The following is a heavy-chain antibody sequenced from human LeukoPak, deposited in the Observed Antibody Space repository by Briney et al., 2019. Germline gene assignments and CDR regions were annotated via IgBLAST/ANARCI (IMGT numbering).Heavy chain of an antibody. D-gene: IGHD3-10*01. CDR3: AKTATYYYGSGSYQEFDY. Sequence: PGGSLRLSCAASGFTFSSYAMSWVRQAPGKGLEWVSAISGSGGSTYYADSVKGRFTISRDNSKNTLYLQMNSLRAEDTAVYYCAKTATYYYGSGSYQEFDYWGQGTLVTVSS. J-gene: IGHJ4*02. CDR1: GFTFSSYA. V-gene: IGHV3-23*01. CDR2: ISGSGGST.